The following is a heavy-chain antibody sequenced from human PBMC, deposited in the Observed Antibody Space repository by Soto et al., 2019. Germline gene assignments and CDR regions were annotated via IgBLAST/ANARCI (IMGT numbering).Heavy chain of an antibody. Sequence: EVQLLESGGRLVQPGGSLRLSCAASGFTFSNYAMAWVRQAPGKGLEWVSAISVSGGITYHAASVKGRFSISRDNSRNTLYLQMNSLGAEDTAVYYCARAAHYDFWSGYYYMDVWGIGTTVTVSS. CDR3: ARAAHYDFWSGYYYMDV. J-gene: IGHJ6*03. CDR1: GFTFSNYA. V-gene: IGHV3-23*01. CDR2: ISVSGGIT. D-gene: IGHD3-3*01.